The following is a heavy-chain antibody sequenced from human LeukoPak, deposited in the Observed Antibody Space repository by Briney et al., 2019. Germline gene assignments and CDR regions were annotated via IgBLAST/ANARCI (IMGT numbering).Heavy chain of an antibody. J-gene: IGHJ5*02. CDR1: GFTFSGYW. D-gene: IGHD5/OR15-5a*01. Sequence: GGSLRLSCAASGFTFSGYWMHWVRQAPGKGLVWVSRIRGDGTITSCADSVKGRFTISRDNAKNTLYLQMNSLRAEDTAVYYCVRSVWFDPWGQGTLVTVSS. CDR2: IRGDGTIT. V-gene: IGHV3-74*01. CDR3: VRSVWFDP.